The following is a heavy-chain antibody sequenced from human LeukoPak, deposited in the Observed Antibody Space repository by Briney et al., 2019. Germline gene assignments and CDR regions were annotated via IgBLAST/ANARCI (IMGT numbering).Heavy chain of an antibody. Sequence: ASVKVSCKASGGTFSSYAISWVRQAPGQGLGWMGGIIPIFGTANYAQKFQGRVTITADESTSTAYMELSSLRSEDTAVYYCARGLLSYGAPSHFDYWGQGTLVTVSS. CDR1: GGTFSSYA. V-gene: IGHV1-69*13. CDR3: ARGLLSYGAPSHFDY. J-gene: IGHJ4*02. CDR2: IIPIFGTA. D-gene: IGHD4-17*01.